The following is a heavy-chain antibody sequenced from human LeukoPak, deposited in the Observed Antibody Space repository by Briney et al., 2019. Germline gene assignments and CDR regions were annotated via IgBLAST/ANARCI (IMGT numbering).Heavy chain of an antibody. CDR2: ISYDGSNK. Sequence: GGSLRLSCAASGFTFSSYGMHWVRQAPGKGLEWVAVISYDGSNKYYADSVKGRFTISRDNSKNTLYLQMNSLRAEDTAVYYCAKDPGQPYGDYEFWFDPWGQGTLVTVSS. D-gene: IGHD4-17*01. V-gene: IGHV3-30*18. J-gene: IGHJ5*02. CDR1: GFTFSSYG. CDR3: AKDPGQPYGDYEFWFDP.